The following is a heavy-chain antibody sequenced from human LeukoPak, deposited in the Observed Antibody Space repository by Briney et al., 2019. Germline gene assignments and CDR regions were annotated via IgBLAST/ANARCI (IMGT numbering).Heavy chain of an antibody. Sequence: PGGSLRLSCAASGFTFSSYRMSWVRQAPGKGLEWVAVISYDGSNKYYADSVKGRFTISRDNSKNTLYLQMNSLRAEDTAVYYCAKVLYRGYSYGYFDYWGQGTLVTVSS. CDR1: GFTFSSYR. CDR3: AKVLYRGYSYGYFDY. CDR2: ISYDGSNK. V-gene: IGHV3-30*18. D-gene: IGHD5-18*01. J-gene: IGHJ4*02.